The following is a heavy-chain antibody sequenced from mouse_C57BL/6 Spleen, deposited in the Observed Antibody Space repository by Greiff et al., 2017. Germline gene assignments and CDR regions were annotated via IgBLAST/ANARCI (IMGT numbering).Heavy chain of an antibody. CDR1: GYTFTDYY. V-gene: IGHV1-26*01. D-gene: IGHD4-1*01. CDR2: INPNNGGT. J-gene: IGHJ3*01. CDR3: ARWEPLFAY. Sequence: VQLQQSGPELVKPGASVKISCKASGYTFTDYYMNWVKQSHGKSLEWIGDINPNNGGTSYNEKFKGKATLTVDKSSSTAYMELRSLTSEDSAVYYCARWEPLFAYWGQGTLVTVSA.